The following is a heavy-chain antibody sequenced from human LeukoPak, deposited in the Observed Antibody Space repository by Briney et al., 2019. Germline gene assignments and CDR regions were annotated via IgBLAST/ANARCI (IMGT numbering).Heavy chain of an antibody. V-gene: IGHV3-23*01. D-gene: IGHD6-19*01. J-gene: IGHJ4*02. CDR1: GFTFFNYA. CDR2: VSNSGGVT. Sequence: GGSLRLSCAASGFTFFNYALIWVRQAPGKGLEWVSGVSNSGGVTYYADSVKGRFTISRDNSEHTVHLQMDSLRVEDTAVYYCARVSSSGWYEPSSFEYWGQGTLVTVSS. CDR3: ARVSSSGWYEPSSFEY.